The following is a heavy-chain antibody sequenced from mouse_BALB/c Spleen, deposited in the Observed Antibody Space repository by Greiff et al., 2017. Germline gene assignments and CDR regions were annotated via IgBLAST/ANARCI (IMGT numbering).Heavy chain of an antibody. Sequence: VHLVESGPGLVAPSQSLSITCTVSGFSLTSYGVHWVRQPPGKGLEWLGVIWAGGSTNYNSALMSRLSISKDNSKSQVFLKMNSLQTDDTAMYYCARDDERAAWFAYWGQGTLVTVSA. CDR2: IWAGGST. CDR1: GFSLTSYG. J-gene: IGHJ3*01. CDR3: ARDDERAAWFAY. V-gene: IGHV2-9*02. D-gene: IGHD2-3*01.